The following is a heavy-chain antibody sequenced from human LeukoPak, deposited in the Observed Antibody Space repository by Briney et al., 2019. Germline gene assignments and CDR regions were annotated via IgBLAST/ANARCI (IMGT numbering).Heavy chain of an antibody. CDR3: ARGLLRELLGLDY. D-gene: IGHD3-10*01. Sequence: GSSVKVSCKASGGTFSSYAISWVRQVPGQGLEWMGGIIPIFGTANYAQKFQGRVTITTDESTSTAYMELSGLTSEDTAVYYCARGLLRELLGLDYWGQGTLVTVSS. J-gene: IGHJ4*02. CDR1: GGTFSSYA. V-gene: IGHV1-69*05. CDR2: IIPIFGTA.